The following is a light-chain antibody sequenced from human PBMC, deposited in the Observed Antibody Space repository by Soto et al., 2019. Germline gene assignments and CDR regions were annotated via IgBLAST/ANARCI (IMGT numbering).Light chain of an antibody. CDR3: NSQTTSGIRV. CDR2: EVS. J-gene: IGLJ1*01. Sequence: QSALTQPASVSGSPGQSITISCTGTSTDVGDSNHVSWYQHHPGKAPKLIIYEVSYRPSGVSNRFSGSKSAYTASLTISGLQAEDEAYYYCNSQTTSGIRVFGTGTKLTVL. CDR1: STDVGDSNH. V-gene: IGLV2-14*01.